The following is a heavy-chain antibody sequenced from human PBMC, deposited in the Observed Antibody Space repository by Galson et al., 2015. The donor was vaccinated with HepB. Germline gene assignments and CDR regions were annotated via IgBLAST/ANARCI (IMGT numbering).Heavy chain of an antibody. CDR2: ISSSSSYI. D-gene: IGHD4-17*01. CDR3: ARDRLGTDGDPYYFDY. CDR1: GFTFSSYS. Sequence: SLRLSCAASGFTFSSYSMNWVRQAPGKGLEWVSSISSSSSYIYYADSVKGRFTISRDNAKNSLYLQMNSLRAEDTAVYYCARDRLGTDGDPYYFDYWGQGTLVTVSS. V-gene: IGHV3-21*01. J-gene: IGHJ4*02.